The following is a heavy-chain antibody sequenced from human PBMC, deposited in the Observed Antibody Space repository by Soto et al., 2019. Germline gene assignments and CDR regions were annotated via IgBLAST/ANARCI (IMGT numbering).Heavy chain of an antibody. V-gene: IGHV3-23*01. CDR2: VSGSGTLT. CDR1: GFTFTSHA. J-gene: IGHJ1*01. CDR3: AKREGDGYSLSEFFQH. D-gene: IGHD2-21*01. Sequence: EVQLLESGGGLVQPGGSLRLSCAASGFTFTSHAMSWVRQAPGKGLEWVSGVSGSGTLTYYADSVKGRFTISRDNSRNTRYLQMDSLRAEDTALDYCAKREGDGYSLSEFFQHWCQGTLVTVSS.